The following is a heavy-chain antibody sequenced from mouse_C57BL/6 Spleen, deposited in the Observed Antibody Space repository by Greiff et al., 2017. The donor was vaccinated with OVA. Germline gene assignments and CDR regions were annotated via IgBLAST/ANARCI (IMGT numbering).Heavy chain of an antibody. D-gene: IGHD1-1*01. J-gene: IGHJ2*01. CDR1: GFTFSSYG. CDR3: ARQPYYYGSSDVNFDY. CDR2: ISSGGSYT. Sequence: EVHLVESGGDLVKPGGSLKLSCAASGFTFSSYGMSWVRQTPDKRLEWVATISSGGSYTYYPDSVKGRFTISRDNAKNTLYLQMSSLKSEDTAMYYCARQPYYYGSSDVNFDYWGQGTTLTVSS. V-gene: IGHV5-6*01.